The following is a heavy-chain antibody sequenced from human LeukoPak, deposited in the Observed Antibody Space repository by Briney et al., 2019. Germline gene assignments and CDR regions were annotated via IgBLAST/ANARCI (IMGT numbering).Heavy chain of an antibody. D-gene: IGHD5-12*01. CDR1: GDSVSSNSVA. CDR3: ARLQYSGFDPYCFDY. Sequence: SQTLSLTCAISGDSVSSNSVAWSWNRQSPSRGLEWLGRTYYRSKWYNDYAVSVKSRITINPDTANNQFSLQLSSVTPEDTAIYYCARLQYSGFDPYCFDYWGQGTLVTVSS. CDR2: TYYRSKWYN. J-gene: IGHJ4*02. V-gene: IGHV6-1*01.